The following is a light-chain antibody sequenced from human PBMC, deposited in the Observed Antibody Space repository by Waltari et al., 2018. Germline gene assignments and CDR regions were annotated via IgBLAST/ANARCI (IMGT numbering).Light chain of an antibody. V-gene: IGLV1-44*01. J-gene: IGLJ3*02. CDR2: TDS. CDR3: AAWDDGLNGWV. CDR1: RSNIGSNT. Sequence: QSVLTQPPSASGSPGQRVTISCSGSRSNIGSNTVNWYQQIPGTAPKLLIYTDSQRPSGVPARFCGSTSGTSGYMAISGLQSEDEADYYCAAWDDGLNGWVFGGRTKLTVL.